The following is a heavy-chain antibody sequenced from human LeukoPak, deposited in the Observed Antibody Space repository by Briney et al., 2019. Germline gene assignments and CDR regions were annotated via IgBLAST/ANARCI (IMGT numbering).Heavy chain of an antibody. J-gene: IGHJ2*01. CDR3: AMGGSSSWYWYFDL. CDR1: GGTFSSYA. CDR2: IIPIFGTA. Sequence: SVKVSCKASGGTFSSYAISWVRQAPGQGLEWMGGIIPIFGTANYAQKFQGRVTITTDESTSTAYMELSSPRSEDTAVYYCAMGGSSSWYWYFDLWGRGTLVTVSS. V-gene: IGHV1-69*05. D-gene: IGHD6-13*01.